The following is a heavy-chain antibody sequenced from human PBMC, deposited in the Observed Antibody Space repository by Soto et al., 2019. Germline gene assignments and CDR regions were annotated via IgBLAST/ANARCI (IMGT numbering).Heavy chain of an antibody. CDR1: GFSLSTSGVG. J-gene: IGHJ4*02. CDR2: IYWDDDK. Sequence: SGPTLVNPTQILTLTCTFSGFSLSTSGVGLGWIRQPPGKALEWLALIYWDDDKRYSPSLKSRLTITKDTSKNQVVLTMTNMDPVDTATYYCAHMPNPADGSSGWVYWGQGTLVTVSS. D-gene: IGHD6-19*01. CDR3: AHMPNPADGSSGWVY. V-gene: IGHV2-5*02.